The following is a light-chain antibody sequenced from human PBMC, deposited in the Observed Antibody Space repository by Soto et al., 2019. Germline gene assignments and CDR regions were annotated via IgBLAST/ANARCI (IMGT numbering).Light chain of an antibody. CDR2: GKN. CDR1: SSNIGGGYD. V-gene: IGLV1-40*01. CDR3: QSYDASLSGYV. Sequence: QSVLTQPPSVSEGPGQRVTISCTGSSSNIGGGYDVHWFQQLPGTAPKLLFYGKNNRPSGVPDRFSGSTSGTSASLAITGLQTEDEADYYCQSYDASLSGYVFGTGTKVTVL. J-gene: IGLJ1*01.